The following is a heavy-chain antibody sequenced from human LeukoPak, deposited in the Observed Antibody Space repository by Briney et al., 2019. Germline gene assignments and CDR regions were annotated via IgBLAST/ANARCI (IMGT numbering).Heavy chain of an antibody. D-gene: IGHD2-21*01. J-gene: IGHJ3*01. CDR1: GFTFSSYA. V-gene: IGHV3-23*01. CDR3: TKDRCLGDCYSPEAFDV. CDR2: ISGSGGST. Sequence: GSLRLSCAASGFTFSSYAMSWVRQAPGKGLEWVSAISGSGGSTYYADSVKGRFTISRDNSKNTLYLQMNSLRAEDTAVYYCTKDRCLGDCYSPEAFDVWGQGTMVTVSS.